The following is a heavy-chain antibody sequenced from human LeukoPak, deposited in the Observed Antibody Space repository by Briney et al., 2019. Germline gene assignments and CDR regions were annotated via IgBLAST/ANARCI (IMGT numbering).Heavy chain of an antibody. J-gene: IGHJ4*02. Sequence: GGSLRLSCAASGFTFTDYWMSWVRQAPGKGLEWVANIKHDGGEKYYVDSVKGRFTISRDNAKNSLYLQMNSLRAEDTAVYCCAKDSHFFYYYDSSGYPPGFDYWGQGTLVTVSS. CDR3: AKDSHFFYYYDSSGYPPGFDY. CDR2: IKHDGGEK. CDR1: GFTFTDYW. D-gene: IGHD3-22*01. V-gene: IGHV3-7*05.